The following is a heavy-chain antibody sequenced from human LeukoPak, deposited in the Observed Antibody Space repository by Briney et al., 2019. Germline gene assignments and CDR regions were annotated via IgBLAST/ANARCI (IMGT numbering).Heavy chain of an antibody. D-gene: IGHD3-16*02. J-gene: IGHJ4*02. V-gene: IGHV5-51*01. CDR3: ARLGEVITFGGVIVTPYYFDY. CDR1: GYTFTIYW. CDR2: FYPVDSAT. Sequence: GESLKISFKGSGYTFTIYWISWLCQMPGKGLEWMGIFYPVDSATTYSPSFQGQVTISADKSISTAYLQWSSLKASDTAMYYCARLGEVITFGGVIVTPYYFDYWGQGTLVTVSS.